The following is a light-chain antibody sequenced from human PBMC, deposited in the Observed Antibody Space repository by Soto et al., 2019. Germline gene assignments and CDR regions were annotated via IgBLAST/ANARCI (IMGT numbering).Light chain of an antibody. CDR3: QSYDSSLNGVV. V-gene: IGLV1-40*01. CDR2: GNN. CDR1: SSNIGAGYD. Sequence: QSVLTQPHSVSGAPGQRVTISCTGSSSNIGAGYDVHWYQQLPGTAPKLLIYGNNNRPSGVPDRFSGSKSGTSASLAITRLPAEDEADYYCQSYDSSLNGVVFGGGTKLTVL. J-gene: IGLJ2*01.